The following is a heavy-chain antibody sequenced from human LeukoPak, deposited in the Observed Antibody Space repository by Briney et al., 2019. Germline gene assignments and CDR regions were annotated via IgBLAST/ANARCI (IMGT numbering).Heavy chain of an antibody. D-gene: IGHD7-27*01. CDR1: GFTFSSYA. CDR3: ARDITGDPPPYYFDY. V-gene: IGHV3-23*01. J-gene: IGHJ4*02. Sequence: GGSLRLSCAASGFTFSSYAMSWVRQAPGKGLEWVSAISGSGGSTYYADSVRGRFTISRDNSKNTLYLQMNSLRAEDTAVYYCARDITGDPPPYYFDYWGQGSLVTVSS. CDR2: ISGSGGST.